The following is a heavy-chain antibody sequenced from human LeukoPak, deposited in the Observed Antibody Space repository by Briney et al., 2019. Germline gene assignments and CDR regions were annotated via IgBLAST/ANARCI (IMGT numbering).Heavy chain of an antibody. V-gene: IGHV3-48*03. CDR3: ARDGVSYYYDSSGGYYFDY. D-gene: IGHD3-22*01. CDR1: GFTFSSYG. J-gene: IGHJ4*02. CDR2: ISSSGSTI. Sequence: PGGSLRLSCAASGFTFSSYGMNWVRQAPGKGLEWVSYISSSGSTIYYADSVKGRFTISRDNAKNSLYLQMNSLRAEDTAVYYCARDGVSYYYDSSGGYYFDYWGQGTLVTVSS.